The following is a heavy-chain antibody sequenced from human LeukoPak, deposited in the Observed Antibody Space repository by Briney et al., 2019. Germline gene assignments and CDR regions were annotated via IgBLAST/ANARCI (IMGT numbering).Heavy chain of an antibody. CDR2: IYHSGST. CDR1: GGSISSSSYY. Sequence: SESLSLTCTVSGGSISSSSYYWGWIRQPPGKGLEWIGYIYHSGSTYYNPSLKSRVTISVDRSKNEFSLKLSSVTAADTAVYYCARESVKGFDPWGQGTQVTVSS. J-gene: IGHJ5*02. D-gene: IGHD3-22*01. V-gene: IGHV4-39*07. CDR3: ARESVKGFDP.